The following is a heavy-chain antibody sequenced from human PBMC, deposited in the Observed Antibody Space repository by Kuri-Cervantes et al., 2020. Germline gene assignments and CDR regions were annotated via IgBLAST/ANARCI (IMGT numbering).Heavy chain of an antibody. V-gene: IGHV3-13*01. CDR2: IGTAGDT. CDR3: AKDFPRPKDGRYYYGMDV. Sequence: GGSLRLSCAASGFTFSSYAMSWVRQATGKGLEWVSAIGTAGDTYYPGSVKGRFTISRENAKNSLYLQMNSLRAEDTAVYYCAKDFPRPKDGRYYYGMDVWGQGTTVTVSS. CDR1: GFTFSSYA. J-gene: IGHJ6*02.